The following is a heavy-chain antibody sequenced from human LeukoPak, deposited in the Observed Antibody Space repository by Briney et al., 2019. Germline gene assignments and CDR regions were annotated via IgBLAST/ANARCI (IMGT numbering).Heavy chain of an antibody. CDR2: VYYSGST. D-gene: IGHD3-10*01. V-gene: IGHV4-61*01. Sequence: SETLSLTCTVSGGSISSSSYYWSWIRQPPGKGLEWIGYVYYSGSTNYNPSLKSRVTISVDTSKNQFSLKLSSVTAADTAVYYCARRPPGYYYYMDVWGKGTTVTVSS. CDR3: ARRPPGYYYYMDV. J-gene: IGHJ6*03. CDR1: GGSISSSSYY.